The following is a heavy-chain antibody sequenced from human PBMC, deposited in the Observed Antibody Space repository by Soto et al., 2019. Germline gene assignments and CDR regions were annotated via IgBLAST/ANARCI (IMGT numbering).Heavy chain of an antibody. V-gene: IGHV3-49*04. CDR2: IKSKNYGETR. J-gene: IGHJ4*02. CDR1: GFTFGDYA. CDR3: TRVITFGGVIPFDY. Sequence: GGSLRLSCTASGFTFGDYAMSWVRQAPGKGLEWVGFIKSKNYGETREYAASVKGRFTISRDDSKSIAYLQMNSLKTEDTAVYYCTRVITFGGVIPFDYWGQGTPVTVSS. D-gene: IGHD3-16*02.